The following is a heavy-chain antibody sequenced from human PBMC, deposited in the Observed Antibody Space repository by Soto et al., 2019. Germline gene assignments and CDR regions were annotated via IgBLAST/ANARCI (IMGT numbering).Heavy chain of an antibody. CDR2: ISYDGSNK. Sequence: LRLSCAASGFTFSSYGMHWVRQAPGKGLEWVAVISYDGSNKYYADSVKGRFTISRDNSKNTLYLQMNSLRAEDTAVYYCAAGTTVFRPYYYGMDVWGQGTTVTVSS. CDR1: GFTFSSYG. D-gene: IGHD4-17*01. CDR3: AAGTTVFRPYYYGMDV. J-gene: IGHJ6*02. V-gene: IGHV3-30*03.